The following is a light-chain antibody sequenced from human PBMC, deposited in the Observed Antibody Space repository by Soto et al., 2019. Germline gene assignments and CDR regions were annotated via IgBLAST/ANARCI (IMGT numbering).Light chain of an antibody. J-gene: IGKJ5*01. CDR2: GAS. CDR1: QSVSSS. CDR3: QQRSNWPT. Sequence: EIVMTQSPVTLSVSPGERATLSCRASQSVSSSLAWYQQKPGQAPRLLIYGASTRATGIPARFSGSGSGTEFTLTISSLQSEDFAVYYCQQRSNWPTFGQGTRLEIK. V-gene: IGKV3-15*01.